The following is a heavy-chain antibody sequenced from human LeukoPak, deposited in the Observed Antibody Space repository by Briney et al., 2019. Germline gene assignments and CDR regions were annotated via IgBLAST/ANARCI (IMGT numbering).Heavy chain of an antibody. Sequence: SETLSLTCAVYGVSLSGYYWSWIRQPPRKGLEWIGEINHSGSTNYNPSLKSRLAISVDTSNNQFSLKLSSVTAADTAVYYCARRVGYQLLSRFDYWGQGTLVTVSS. CDR1: GVSLSGYY. CDR3: ARRVGYQLLSRFDY. CDR2: INHSGST. D-gene: IGHD2-2*01. V-gene: IGHV4-34*01. J-gene: IGHJ4*02.